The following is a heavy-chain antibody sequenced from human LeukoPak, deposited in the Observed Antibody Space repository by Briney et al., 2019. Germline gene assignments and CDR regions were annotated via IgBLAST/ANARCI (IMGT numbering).Heavy chain of an antibody. D-gene: IGHD3-10*01. CDR3: AKDRGFYGSATYYFDF. CDR2: IGKSGAST. J-gene: IGHJ4*02. CDR1: GFTFSSHA. V-gene: IGHV3-23*01. Sequence: PGGSLRLSCAASGFTFSSHAMNWVRQAPGKGLEWVSGIGKSGASTHYADSVKGRFTISRDNFKNTLFLQMNSLRAEDTAVYFCAKDRGFYGSATYYFDFWGQGTMVTVSS.